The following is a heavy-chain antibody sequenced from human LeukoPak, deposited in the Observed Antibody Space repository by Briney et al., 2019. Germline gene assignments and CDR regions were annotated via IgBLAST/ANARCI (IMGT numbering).Heavy chain of an antibody. Sequence: KSSQTLSLTCAVSGGSISSGDYYWSWIRQPPGKGLEWIGHIYYSGSTYYNPSLKSRLTISVDTSKNQFSLKLSSVTAADTAVYYCARGRYSGSYYDSWGQGTLVTVSS. V-gene: IGHV4-30-4*01. J-gene: IGHJ4*02. CDR3: ARGRYSGSYYDS. D-gene: IGHD1-26*01. CDR1: GGSISSGDYY. CDR2: IYYSGST.